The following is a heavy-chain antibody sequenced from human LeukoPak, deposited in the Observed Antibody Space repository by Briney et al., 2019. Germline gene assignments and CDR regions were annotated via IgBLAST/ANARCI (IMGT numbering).Heavy chain of an antibody. Sequence: GGSLRLSCAASGFTFSSYWMSWVRQAPGRGLEWVVNIKQDGSEKYYVDSVKGRFTISRDNAKNSLYLQMNSLRAEDTAVYYCARTQTYYEFGSGPSDAYFDYWGQGTLVTVSS. CDR2: IKQDGSEK. J-gene: IGHJ4*02. CDR3: ARTQTYYEFGSGPSDAYFDY. D-gene: IGHD3-3*01. V-gene: IGHV3-7*01. CDR1: GFTFSSYW.